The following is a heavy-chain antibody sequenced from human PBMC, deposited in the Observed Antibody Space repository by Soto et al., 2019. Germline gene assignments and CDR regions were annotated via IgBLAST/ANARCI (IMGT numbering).Heavy chain of an antibody. Sequence: QVQLQQWGAGLLKPSETLSLNCAVYGGSFSGYYWSWIRQPPGKGLEWIGEINHRGSINYNPSIKTRFTKSVYPSKNQSSLTRNAVTAADTAAFYWSRGSRTWIPAYRGSYYSALFLDVCGQATAVTASS. J-gene: IGHJ6*02. CDR1: GGSFSGYY. CDR2: INHRGSI. D-gene: IGHD2-15*01. V-gene: IGHV4-34*01. CDR3: SRGSRTWIPAYRGSYYSALFLDV.